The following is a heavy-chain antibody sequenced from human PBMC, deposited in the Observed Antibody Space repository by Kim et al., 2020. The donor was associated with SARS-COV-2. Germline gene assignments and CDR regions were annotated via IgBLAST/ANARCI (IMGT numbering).Heavy chain of an antibody. CDR1: GFTFSSYA. J-gene: IGHJ6*02. D-gene: IGHD2-15*01. CDR3: AKGGYCSGGSCYTRFYGMDV. V-gene: IGHV3-23*01. Sequence: GGSLRLSCAASGFTFSSYAMSWVRQAPGKGLEWVSAISGSGGSTYYADSVKGRFTISRDNSKNTLYLQMNSLRAEDTAVYYCAKGGYCSGGSCYTRFYGMDVWGQGTTVTVSS. CDR2: ISGSGGST.